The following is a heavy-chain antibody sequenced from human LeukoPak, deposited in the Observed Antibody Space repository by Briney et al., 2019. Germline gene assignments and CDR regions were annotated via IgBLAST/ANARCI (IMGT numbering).Heavy chain of an antibody. Sequence: PGGSLRLSCAASGFTFSSYAMQWVRQAPGKGLEWVAVISYDGSNKYYADSVKGRFTISRDNSKNTLYLQMNSLRAEDTAVYYCARDPGGNSGFDYWGQGTLVTVSS. D-gene: IGHD4-23*01. CDR2: ISYDGSNK. CDR3: ARDPGGNSGFDY. V-gene: IGHV3-30-3*01. CDR1: GFTFSSYA. J-gene: IGHJ4*02.